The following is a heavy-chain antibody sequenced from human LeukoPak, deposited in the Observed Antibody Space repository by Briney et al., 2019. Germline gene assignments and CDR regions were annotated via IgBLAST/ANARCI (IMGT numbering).Heavy chain of an antibody. D-gene: IGHD3-22*01. CDR2: IYYSGST. V-gene: IGHV4-59*08. J-gene: IGHJ4*02. Sequence: SETLSLTCTVSGGSISSYYWSWIRQPPGKGLEWIGYIYYSGSTNYNPSLKSRVTISVDTSKNQFSLKLSSVTAADTAVYYCASLGYYDSSGSRGDYWGQGTLVTVSS. CDR3: ASLGYYDSSGSRGDY. CDR1: GGSISSYY.